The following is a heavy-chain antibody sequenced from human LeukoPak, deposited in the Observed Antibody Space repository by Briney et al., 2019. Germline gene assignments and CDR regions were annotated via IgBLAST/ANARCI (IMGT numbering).Heavy chain of an antibody. V-gene: IGHV4-30-2*01. CDR1: GGSISSGGYS. CDR3: ARFSKYCSSTSCYGDD. J-gene: IGHJ4*02. Sequence: SETLSLTCAVSGGSISSGGYSWSWVRQPPGKGLELIGDSCHSGSTYYNPSLKSRVTISVDRSKNQFSLKLSSVPAADTAVYYCARFSKYCSSTSCYGDDWGQGTLVTVSS. CDR2: SCHSGST. D-gene: IGHD2-2*01.